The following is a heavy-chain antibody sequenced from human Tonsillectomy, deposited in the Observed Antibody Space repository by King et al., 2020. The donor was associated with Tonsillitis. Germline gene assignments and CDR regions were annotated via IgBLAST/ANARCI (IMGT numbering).Heavy chain of an antibody. Sequence: LQLQESGPGLVKPSETLSLTCTVSGGSISSSSYYWGWIRQPPGKGLEWIGSIYYSGSTDYNPSLKSRVTISVDTSKNQFSLKLSSVTAADTAVYYCARLRGYSYGYYYYYYGMDVWGQGTTVTVSS. V-gene: IGHV4-39*07. D-gene: IGHD5-18*01. CDR1: GGSISSSSYY. J-gene: IGHJ6*02. CDR3: ARLRGYSYGYYYYYYGMDV. CDR2: IYYSGST.